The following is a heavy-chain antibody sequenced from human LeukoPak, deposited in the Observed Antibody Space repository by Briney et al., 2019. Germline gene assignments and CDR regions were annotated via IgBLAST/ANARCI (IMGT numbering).Heavy chain of an antibody. CDR3: ARIWLGRRRTVDLVSTGETDS. Sequence: PGGSLRLSCGASGFTFSSRGMHWVRQAPGKGLEWVAFIRYDGTNKYYADSVKGRFTISKDNSKNTLYLQMNSLRAEDTAVYYCARIWLGRRRTVDLVSTGETDSWGQGTLVTVSS. CDR1: GFTFSSRG. V-gene: IGHV3-30*02. CDR2: IRYDGTNK. D-gene: IGHD5/OR15-5a*01. J-gene: IGHJ4*02.